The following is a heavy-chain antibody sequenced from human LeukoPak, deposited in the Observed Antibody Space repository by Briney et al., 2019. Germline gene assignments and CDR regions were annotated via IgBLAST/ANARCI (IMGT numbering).Heavy chain of an antibody. V-gene: IGHV3-23*01. CDR2: TSSSDAGT. J-gene: IGHJ4*02. CDR1: GFTFDDYA. D-gene: IGHD2-21*01. Sequence: PGGSLRLSCAASGFTFDDYAMHWVRQAPGKGLEWVSATSSSDAGTYHADSVRGRFTISRDNSKNTLYLQMNSLRVEDAAVYYCARAPVTSCRGAYCYPFDYWGQGTLVTVSS. CDR3: ARAPVTSCRGAYCYPFDY.